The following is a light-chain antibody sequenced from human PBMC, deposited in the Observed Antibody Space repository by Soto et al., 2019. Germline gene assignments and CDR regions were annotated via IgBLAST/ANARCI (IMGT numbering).Light chain of an antibody. Sequence: DIVLTQSPDSLAVSLGERATINCKSSQSVLYSSNNKNYLAWYQQKPGQPPKLLIYWASTRESGVPGRFSGSGSGTDFTLTISSLQAEDVAVYYCQQYYSTPITFGQGTRLEI. J-gene: IGKJ5*01. CDR1: QSVLYSSNNKNY. V-gene: IGKV4-1*01. CDR3: QQYYSTPIT. CDR2: WAS.